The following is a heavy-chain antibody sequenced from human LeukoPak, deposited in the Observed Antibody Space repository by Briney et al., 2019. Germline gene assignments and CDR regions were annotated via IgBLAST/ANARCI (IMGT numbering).Heavy chain of an antibody. J-gene: IGHJ4*02. V-gene: IGHV5-51*06. D-gene: IGHD3-10*01. CDR3: GRAGFGELLTWDY. Sequence: GESLKISCMCSGYSFTSYWIGWVRQMPGKGLEWMGIIYPGDSNTRYSPSFQGQVTISADKSISTAYLQWSSLKASDTAMYYCGRAGFGELLTWDYWGQGTLVTVSS. CDR1: GYSFTSYW. CDR2: IYPGDSNT.